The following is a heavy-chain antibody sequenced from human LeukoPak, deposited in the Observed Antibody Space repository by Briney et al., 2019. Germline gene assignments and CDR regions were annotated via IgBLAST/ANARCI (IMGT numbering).Heavy chain of an antibody. CDR1: GFTFRSYE. Sequence: PGGSLRLSCAASGFTFRSYEMTWVRQAPGKGLEWVSYISGSGSTIYYTDSVKGRFTISRDNAKNSLYLQMNSLRAEDTAVYYCAREVAPLYFHYGMDVWGEGTTVTVSS. CDR3: AREVAPLYFHYGMDV. J-gene: IGHJ6*01. V-gene: IGHV3-48*03. D-gene: IGHD2-21*01. CDR2: ISGSGSTI.